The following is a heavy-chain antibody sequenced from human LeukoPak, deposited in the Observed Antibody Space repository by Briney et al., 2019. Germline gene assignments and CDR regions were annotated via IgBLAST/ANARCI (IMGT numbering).Heavy chain of an antibody. CDR2: INHSGST. CDR1: GGSFSGYY. CDR3: AVAGYGRRLDY. Sequence: KTSETLSLTCAVYGGSFSGYYWNWIRQPPGEGLEWIGEINHSGSTNYNPSLKSRVTISVDTSKNQFSLRLTSVTAADTAVYYCAVAGYGRRLDYWGQGTLVTVSS. J-gene: IGHJ4*02. D-gene: IGHD5-18*01. V-gene: IGHV4-34*01.